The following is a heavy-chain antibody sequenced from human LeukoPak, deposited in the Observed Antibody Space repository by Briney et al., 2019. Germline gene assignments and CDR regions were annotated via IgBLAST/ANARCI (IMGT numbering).Heavy chain of an antibody. Sequence: KPSETLSLTCTVSGGSISSYYWSWIRQPPGKGLEWIGYIYYSGSTNYNPSLKSRVTISVDTSKNQFSLKLSSVTAADTAVYYCAGSWYCSSTSCSPFDYWGQGTLVTVSS. V-gene: IGHV4-59*08. D-gene: IGHD2-2*01. CDR2: IYYSGST. J-gene: IGHJ4*02. CDR3: AGSWYCSSTSCSPFDY. CDR1: GGSISSYY.